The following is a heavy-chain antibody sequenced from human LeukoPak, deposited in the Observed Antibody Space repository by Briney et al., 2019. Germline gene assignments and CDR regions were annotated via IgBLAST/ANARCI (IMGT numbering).Heavy chain of an antibody. D-gene: IGHD4-11*01. Sequence: SETLSLTCAVYGGSFSGYHWSWIRQPPGKGLEWIGEINHSGSTNYNPSLKSRVTISVDTSKNQFSLKLSSVTAADTAVYYCGDSNYNYWGQGTLVTVSS. CDR2: INHSGST. J-gene: IGHJ4*02. V-gene: IGHV4-34*01. CDR1: GGSFSGYH. CDR3: GDSNYNY.